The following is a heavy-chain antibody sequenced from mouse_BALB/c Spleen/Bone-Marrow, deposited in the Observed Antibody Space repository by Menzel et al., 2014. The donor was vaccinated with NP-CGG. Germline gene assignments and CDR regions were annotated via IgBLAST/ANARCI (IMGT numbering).Heavy chain of an antibody. V-gene: IGHV1-4*01. J-gene: IGHJ2*01. CDR2: INPSTGYT. CDR1: GYTLTNYW. Sequence: QVQLQQPGAELARPGASVKMSCKTSGYTLTNYWMHWVKQRPGQGLAWIGYINPSTGYTEYNQKFKDKATLTADKSSSSAYMQLSSLTSEDSADHYCALTYSSGRDYWGQGTTLTVST. CDR3: ALTYSSGRDY. D-gene: IGHD1-1*01.